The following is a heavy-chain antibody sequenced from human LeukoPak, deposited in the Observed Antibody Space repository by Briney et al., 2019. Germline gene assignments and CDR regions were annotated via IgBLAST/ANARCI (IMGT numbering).Heavy chain of an antibody. CDR2: IYYSGST. D-gene: IGHD2-15*01. J-gene: IGHJ5*01. CDR3: ARRSCSGGTCYESRGWFDS. CDR1: GDSMSSYY. V-gene: IGHV4-59*12. Sequence: NSSETLSLTCTVSGDSMSSYYWSWIRQPPGKGLEWIGYIYYSGSTNYNPSLQSRVTISLDTSKNQFSLKLSSVTAADTAVYYCARRSCSGGTCYESRGWFDSWGQGTLVTVSS.